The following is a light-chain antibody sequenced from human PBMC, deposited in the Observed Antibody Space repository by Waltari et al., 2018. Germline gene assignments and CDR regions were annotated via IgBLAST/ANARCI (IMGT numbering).Light chain of an antibody. Sequence: EIVMTQSPATLSVSPGERVTLSCRASQSVNNNLAWYQQKPGQAPRLLIYDASTRATGIPTSFSGSGSGTEFNITISSLPSEDFAVYYCQQYSDWPLTFGGGTKVEIK. CDR3: QQYSDWPLT. CDR1: QSVNNN. CDR2: DAS. V-gene: IGKV3-15*01. J-gene: IGKJ4*01.